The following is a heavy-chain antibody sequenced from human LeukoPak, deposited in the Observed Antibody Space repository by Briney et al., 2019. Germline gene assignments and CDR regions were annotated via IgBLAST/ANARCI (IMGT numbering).Heavy chain of an antibody. CDR2: IYYSGTT. V-gene: IGHV4-59*01. Sequence: SETLSLTCTVSGGSISGYYWTWIRQPPGKGLEWIGYIYYSGTTNYNPSLKRRVTISLDMSRNKFSLTLRSVTAADTAVYYCARDLRGFDYWGQGTLVTVSS. J-gene: IGHJ4*02. CDR1: GGSISGYY. CDR3: ARDLRGFDY.